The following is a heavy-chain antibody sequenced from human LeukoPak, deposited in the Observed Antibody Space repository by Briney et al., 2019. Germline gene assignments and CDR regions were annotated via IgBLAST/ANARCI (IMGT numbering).Heavy chain of an antibody. D-gene: IGHD1-26*01. CDR1: GGSFSGYY. CDR2: IYYSGST. Sequence: SETLSLTCAVYGGSFSGYYWSWIRQPPGKGLEWIGYIYYSGSTYYNPSLKSRVTISVDTSKNQFSLKLSSVTAADTAVYYCARVQWELMGNDAFDIWGQGTMVTVSS. CDR3: ARVQWELMGNDAFDI. J-gene: IGHJ3*02. V-gene: IGHV4-34*09.